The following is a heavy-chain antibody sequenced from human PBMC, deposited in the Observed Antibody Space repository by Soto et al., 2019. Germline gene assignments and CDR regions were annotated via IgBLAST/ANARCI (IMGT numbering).Heavy chain of an antibody. D-gene: IGHD1-26*01. CDR1: GFTFSSYS. V-gene: IGHV3-48*01. CDR3: ARMGVGPWFDP. CDR2: ISSYSSTI. Sequence: EVQLVESGGGLVQPGGSLRLSCAASGFTFSSYSMNWVRQAPGKGLEWVSYISSYSSTIYYADSVKGRFTISRDNAKNSLYLQMNSLRAEDTAVYYCARMGVGPWFDPWGRGILVTVSS. J-gene: IGHJ5*02.